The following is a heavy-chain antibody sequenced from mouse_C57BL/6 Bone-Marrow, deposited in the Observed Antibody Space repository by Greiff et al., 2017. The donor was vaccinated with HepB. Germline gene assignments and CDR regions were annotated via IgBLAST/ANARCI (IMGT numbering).Heavy chain of an antibody. CDR3: AREEYGYAWFAY. Sequence: VKLQESGSELRSPGSSVKLSCKDFDSEVFPIAYMSWVRQKPGHGFEWIGGILPSIGRTIYGEKFEDKATLDADTLSNTAYLELNSLTSEDSAIYYCAREEYGYAWFAYWGQGTLVTVSA. V-gene: IGHV15-2*01. CDR1: DSEVFPIAY. D-gene: IGHD2-2*01. CDR2: ILPSIGRT. J-gene: IGHJ3*01.